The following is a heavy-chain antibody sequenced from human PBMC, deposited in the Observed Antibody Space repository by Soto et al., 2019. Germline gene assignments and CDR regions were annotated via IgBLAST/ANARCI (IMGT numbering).Heavy chain of an antibody. CDR3: AKLGYCYSASCSGFDY. CDR2: VSGGAFSS. Sequence: EVRLLESGGGLVQPGGSLRLSCAASGFTFSTYAMTWVRQAPGKGLEWVSTVSGGAFSSYYADSVKGRFTISRDNSKNTLYLQMDSLRAEDTAVYYCAKLGYCYSASCSGFDYWGQGTLVTVS. CDR1: GFTFSTYA. D-gene: IGHD2-2*01. V-gene: IGHV3-23*01. J-gene: IGHJ4*02.